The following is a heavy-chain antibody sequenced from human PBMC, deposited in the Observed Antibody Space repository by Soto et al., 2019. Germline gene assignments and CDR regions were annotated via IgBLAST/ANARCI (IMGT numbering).Heavy chain of an antibody. CDR3: AKKVNSGPGSQYFDY. J-gene: IGHJ4*02. CDR2: FRTGGDDGTT. Sequence: GGSLRLSCAASGFTFSSYSMSWVRQAPGKGLERVSGFRTGGDDGTTYYADSVKGRFTISRDNSKNTLFLQMNSLRAEDTAIYYCAKKVNSGPGSQYFDYRGQGTLVTVSA. D-gene: IGHD3-10*01. V-gene: IGHV3-23*01. CDR1: GFTFSSYS.